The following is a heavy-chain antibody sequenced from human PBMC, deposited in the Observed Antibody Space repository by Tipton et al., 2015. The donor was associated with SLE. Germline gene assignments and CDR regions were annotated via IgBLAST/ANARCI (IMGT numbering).Heavy chain of an antibody. CDR1: GSSITNHY. V-gene: IGHV4-59*11. D-gene: IGHD3-22*01. CDR2: ISYSAYA. Sequence: TLSLTCTVSGSSITNHYWSWIRQPPGKGLEWIAYISYSAYANYNPSLKSRVTVSIDTSKNQFSLKLSSVTAADTAVYYCARGSQDSSGYYYPHYYYYGMDVWGQGTTVTVSS. CDR3: ARGSQDSSGYYYPHYYYYGMDV. J-gene: IGHJ6*02.